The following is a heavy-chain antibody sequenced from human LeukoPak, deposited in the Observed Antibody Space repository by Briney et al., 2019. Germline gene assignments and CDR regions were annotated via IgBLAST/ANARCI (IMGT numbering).Heavy chain of an antibody. J-gene: IGHJ6*02. CDR3: ASRVKIAAAADYGMDV. D-gene: IGHD6-13*01. V-gene: IGHV5-51*01. CDR1: GYNFSKYW. Sequence: GESLKISCKGFGYNFSKYWLGWVRQMPGKGLEWMGIIYPGDSDTRYSPSFQGQVTISADKSISTAYLQWSSLKASDTAMYYCASRVKIAAAADYGMDVWGQGTTVTVSS. CDR2: IYPGDSDT.